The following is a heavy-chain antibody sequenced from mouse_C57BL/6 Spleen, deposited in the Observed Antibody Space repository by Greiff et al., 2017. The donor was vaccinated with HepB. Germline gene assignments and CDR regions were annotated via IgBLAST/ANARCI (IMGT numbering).Heavy chain of an antibody. CDR2: IYPGSGST. V-gene: IGHV1-55*01. CDR3: ARSRTAQAAWFAY. Sequence: QVQLQQPGAELVKPGASVKMSCKASGYTFTSYWITWVKQRPGQGLEWIGDIYPGSGSTNYNEKFKSKATLTVDTSSSTAYMQRSSLTSEDSAVYYCARSRTAQAAWFAYWGQGTLVTVSA. D-gene: IGHD3-2*02. J-gene: IGHJ3*01. CDR1: GYTFTSYW.